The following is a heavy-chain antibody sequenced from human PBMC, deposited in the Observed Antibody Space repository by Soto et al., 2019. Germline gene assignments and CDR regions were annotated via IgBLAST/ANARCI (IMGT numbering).Heavy chain of an antibody. J-gene: IGHJ5*02. D-gene: IGHD2-15*01. CDR1: GFSVSGDY. CDR3: ARAVVHNWFDP. Sequence: GGSLRLSCAASGFSVSGDYMNWVRQAPGKGLERVSLLYSGGLTYYADSVKGRFTISRDNSKNTLYLQMNSLRVEDTAVYYCARAVVHNWFDPWGQGTLVTVSS. CDR2: LYSGGLT. V-gene: IGHV3-66*01.